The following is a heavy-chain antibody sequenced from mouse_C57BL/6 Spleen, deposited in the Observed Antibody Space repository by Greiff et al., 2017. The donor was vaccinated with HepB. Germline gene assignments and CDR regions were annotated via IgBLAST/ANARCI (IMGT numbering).Heavy chain of an antibody. CDR3: TTHYSNYY. Sequence: VQLQQSGAELVRPGASVKLSCTASGFNIKDDYMHWVKQRPEQGLEWIGWIDPENGDTEYASKFQGKATITADTSSNTAYLQLSSLTSEDTAVYYCTTHYSNYYWGQGTTLTVSS. D-gene: IGHD2-5*01. CDR1: GFNIKDDY. V-gene: IGHV14-4*01. CDR2: IDPENGDT. J-gene: IGHJ2*01.